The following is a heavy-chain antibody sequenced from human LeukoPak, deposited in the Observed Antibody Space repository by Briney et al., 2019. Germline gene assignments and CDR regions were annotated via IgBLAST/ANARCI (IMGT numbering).Heavy chain of an antibody. Sequence: GGSLRLSCAASGLTGSHNYVSWVRQAPGKGLEWVSAIHTSGDTCYADSVKGRFTISRDTSKNALYLQINSLRVEDTAVYYCIVFGDSNHWGQGTLVTVSS. V-gene: IGHV3-53*01. CDR2: IHTSGDT. J-gene: IGHJ5*02. CDR3: IVFGDSNH. CDR1: GLTGSHNY. D-gene: IGHD4-17*01.